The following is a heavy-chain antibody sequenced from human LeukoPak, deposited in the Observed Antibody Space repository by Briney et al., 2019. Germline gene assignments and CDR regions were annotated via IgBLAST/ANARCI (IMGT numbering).Heavy chain of an antibody. Sequence: ASVTVSCKASGYTFTSYGISWVRQAPGQGLEWMGWISAYNGNTNCAQKLQGRVTMTTDTSTSTAYMELRSLRSDDTAVYYCARVPRYCSSTSCPFDPWGQGTLVTVSS. CDR1: GYTFTSYG. J-gene: IGHJ5*02. CDR2: ISAYNGNT. CDR3: ARVPRYCSSTSCPFDP. V-gene: IGHV1-18*01. D-gene: IGHD2-2*01.